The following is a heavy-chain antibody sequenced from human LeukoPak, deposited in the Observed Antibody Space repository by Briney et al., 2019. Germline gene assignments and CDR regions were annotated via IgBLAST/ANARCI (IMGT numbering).Heavy chain of an antibody. CDR3: ANLVGADYFDY. CDR1: GGSISSYY. CDR2: IYYSGST. D-gene: IGHD1-26*01. V-gene: IGHV4-59*01. Sequence: PSETLSLTCTVSGGSISSYYWSWIRQPPGKGLEWIGYIYYSGSTNYNPSLKSRVTISVDTSKNQFSLKLSSVTAADTAVYYCANLVGADYFDYWGQGTQDTVSS. J-gene: IGHJ4*02.